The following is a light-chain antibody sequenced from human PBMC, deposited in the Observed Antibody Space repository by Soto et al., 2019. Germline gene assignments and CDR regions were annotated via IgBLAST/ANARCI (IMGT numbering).Light chain of an antibody. J-gene: IGKJ1*01. CDR1: QSVSSY. Sequence: EIVLAQSPATLSLSPGERATLSCRASQSVSSYLAWYQQKPGQAPRLLIYDASNRATGIPARFSGSGSGTEFTLTISSLQPDDFASYYCQQYNPYSPWTFGQGTKVDIK. V-gene: IGKV3-11*01. CDR2: DAS. CDR3: QQYNPYSPWT.